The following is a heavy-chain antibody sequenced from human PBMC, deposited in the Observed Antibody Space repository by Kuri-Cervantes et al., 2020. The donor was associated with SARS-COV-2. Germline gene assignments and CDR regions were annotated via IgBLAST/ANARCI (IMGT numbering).Heavy chain of an antibody. CDR1: GFTFSSYA. CDR3: AREAIGDYEFDY. D-gene: IGHD2-21*02. CDR2: IGCNSVNI. J-gene: IGHJ4*02. Sequence: ETLSLTCAASGFTFSSYAMHWVRQAPGKGLEWVSHIGCNSVNISYVYSVKGRFTISRDNAKNSLYLQMNSLRAEDTAVYYCAREAIGDYEFDYWGQGTLVTVSS. V-gene: IGHV3-48*01.